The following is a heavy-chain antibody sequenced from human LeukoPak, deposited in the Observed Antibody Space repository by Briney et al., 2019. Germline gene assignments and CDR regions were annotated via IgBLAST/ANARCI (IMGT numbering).Heavy chain of an antibody. Sequence: GGSLRLSCAASGFTFSSYEMNWVRQAPGKGLEWVSYISTSGNVIHYADSVKGRFTISRDNAKNSLYLQMNSLRAEDTAVYYCARDPAYCGGDCYTPAGNFDYWGQGTLVTVSS. CDR3: ARDPAYCGGDCYTPAGNFDY. V-gene: IGHV3-48*03. D-gene: IGHD2-21*01. CDR1: GFTFSSYE. J-gene: IGHJ4*02. CDR2: ISTSGNVI.